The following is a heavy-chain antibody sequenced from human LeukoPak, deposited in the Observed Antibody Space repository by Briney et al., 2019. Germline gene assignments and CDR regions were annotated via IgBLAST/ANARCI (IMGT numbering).Heavy chain of an antibody. Sequence: GASVKVSCKVSGYTLTELSMHWVRQAPGKGLEWMGGFDPEDGETIYAQKFQGRVTMTRDTSISTAYMELSRLRSDDTAVYYCARAVSSSGWYFDPWGQGTLVTVSS. CDR3: ARAVSSSGWYFDP. J-gene: IGHJ5*02. CDR2: FDPEDGET. D-gene: IGHD6-19*01. V-gene: IGHV1-24*01. CDR1: GYTLTELS.